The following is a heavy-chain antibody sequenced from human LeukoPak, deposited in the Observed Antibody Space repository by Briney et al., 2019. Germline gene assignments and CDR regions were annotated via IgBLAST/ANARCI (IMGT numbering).Heavy chain of an antibody. CDR3: ARALWPEPLDY. CDR2: INPSGGST. J-gene: IGHJ4*02. CDR1: GYTFTSYY. V-gene: IGHV1-46*01. Sequence: ASVTVSCKASGYTFTSYYMHWVRQAPGQGLEWMGIINPSGGSTSYAQKFQGRVTMTRDTSTSTVYMELSSLRSEDTAVYYCARALWPEPLDYWGQGTLVTVSS. D-gene: IGHD2/OR15-2a*01.